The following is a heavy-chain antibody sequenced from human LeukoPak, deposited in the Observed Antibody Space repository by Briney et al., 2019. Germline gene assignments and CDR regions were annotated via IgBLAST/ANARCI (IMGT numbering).Heavy chain of an antibody. Sequence: GGSLRLSCAASGFTVSSNYMSWVRQAPGKGLEWVSVIYSGGSTYYADSVKGRFTISRDNPKNTLYLQMNSLRAEDTAVYYCARVWTPGPYYYYGMDVWGQGTTVTVSS. V-gene: IGHV3-53*01. D-gene: IGHD3/OR15-3a*01. CDR1: GFTVSSNY. CDR3: ARVWTPGPYYYYGMDV. J-gene: IGHJ6*02. CDR2: IYSGGST.